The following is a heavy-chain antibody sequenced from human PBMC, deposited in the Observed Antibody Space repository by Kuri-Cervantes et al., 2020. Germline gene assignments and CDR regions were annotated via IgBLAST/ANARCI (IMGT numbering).Heavy chain of an antibody. CDR3: ARDGRSGSYPRGFFDC. D-gene: IGHD1-26*01. J-gene: IGHJ4*02. CDR2: IWYDGSNK. CDR1: GFTFSSYS. Sequence: GESLKISCAASGFTFSSYSMNWVRQAPGKGLEWVAVIWYDGSNKYYADSVKGRFTISRDNSKNTLYLQMNSLRAEDTAVYYCARDGRSGSYPRGFFDCWGQGTLVTVSS. V-gene: IGHV3-33*08.